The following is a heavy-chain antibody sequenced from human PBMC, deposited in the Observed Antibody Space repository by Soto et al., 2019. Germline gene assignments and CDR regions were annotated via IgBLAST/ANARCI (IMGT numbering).Heavy chain of an antibody. CDR2: IYHSGST. CDR3: ARVSVAGTRFDY. CDR1: GGSISSSNW. D-gene: IGHD6-19*01. J-gene: IGHJ4*02. Sequence: QVQLQESGPGLVKPSGTLSLTCAVSGGSISSSNWWSWVRQPPGKGLEWIGEIYHSGSTTYNPSLKGRVTLSVARSNNQFSLKLSSVTAADTAVYYCARVSVAGTRFDYWGQGTLVTASS. V-gene: IGHV4-4*02.